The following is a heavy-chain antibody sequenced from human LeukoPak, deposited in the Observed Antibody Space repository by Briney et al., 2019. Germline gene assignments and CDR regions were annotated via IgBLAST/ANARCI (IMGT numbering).Heavy chain of an antibody. CDR2: IKSKTDGGTT. CDR1: GFTFSNAW. V-gene: IGHV3-15*01. J-gene: IGHJ4*02. D-gene: IGHD6-19*01. CDR3: TTDEWLVQFDY. Sequence: KAGGSLRLSCAASGFTFSNAWTRWVRQAPGKGLEWVGRIKSKTDGGTTDYAAPVKGRFTISRDDSKNTLYLQMNSLKTEDTAVYYCTTDEWLVQFDYWGQGTLVTVSS.